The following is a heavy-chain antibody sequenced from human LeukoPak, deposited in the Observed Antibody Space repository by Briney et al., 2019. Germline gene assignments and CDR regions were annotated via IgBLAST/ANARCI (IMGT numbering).Heavy chain of an antibody. CDR1: GFTFSSYA. Sequence: GGSLRLSCAASGFTFSSYAMHWVRQAPGKGLEYVSAISSNGGSTYYANSVKGRFTISRDNSKNTLYLQMGSLRAEDTAVYYCAKASAMIVVVSKHFDYWGQGTLVTVSS. D-gene: IGHD3-22*01. V-gene: IGHV3-64*01. J-gene: IGHJ4*02. CDR3: AKASAMIVVVSKHFDY. CDR2: ISSNGGST.